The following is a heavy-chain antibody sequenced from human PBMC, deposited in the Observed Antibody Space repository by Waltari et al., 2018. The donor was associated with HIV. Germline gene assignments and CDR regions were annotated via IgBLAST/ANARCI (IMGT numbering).Heavy chain of an antibody. CDR2: IYYPGST. Sequence: QLRLQESGSGLLKPSQTLSLTCNVSGGSVGSSGFSWSWIRQSPGKGLEWIGYIYYPGSTYYNPSLKSRVNISLDRSKNQFSLRLSYVSAADTAVYYCARDRFCNGNGCSPSDAFDVWGQGRMVTVSS. CDR3: ARDRFCNGNGCSPSDAFDV. D-gene: IGHD2-15*01. V-gene: IGHV4-30-2*06. J-gene: IGHJ3*01. CDR1: GGSVGSSGFS.